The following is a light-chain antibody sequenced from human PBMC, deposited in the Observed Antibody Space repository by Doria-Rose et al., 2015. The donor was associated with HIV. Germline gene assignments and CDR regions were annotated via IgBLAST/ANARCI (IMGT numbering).Light chain of an antibody. CDR2: WAS. J-gene: IGKJ3*01. V-gene: IGKV4-1*01. Sequence: EIVLTQSPGSLGMSLGERATLNCKSNQSLLYISRHYLAWYQQKPGQPPKLMIYWASTRQSGVPARFSGSGSGTDFTLTISSLEAEDVAVYYCQQYYDTPSFGPGTTVDIK. CDR3: QQYYDTPS. CDR1: QSLLYISRHY.